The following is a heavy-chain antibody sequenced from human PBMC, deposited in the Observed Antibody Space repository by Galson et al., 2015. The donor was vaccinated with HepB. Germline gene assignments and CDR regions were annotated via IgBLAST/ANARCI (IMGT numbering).Heavy chain of an antibody. CDR2: ISAYNGNT. CDR3: STVTYYDILTGYESFDY. CDR1: GYTFTSYG. V-gene: IGHV1-18*01. J-gene: IGHJ4*02. Sequence: SVKVSCKASGYTFTSYGISWVRQAPGQGLEWMGWISAYNGNTNYAQKLQGRVTMTTDTSTSTAYMELRSLRSDDTAVYYCSTVTYYDILTGYESFDYWGQGTLVTVSS. D-gene: IGHD3-9*01.